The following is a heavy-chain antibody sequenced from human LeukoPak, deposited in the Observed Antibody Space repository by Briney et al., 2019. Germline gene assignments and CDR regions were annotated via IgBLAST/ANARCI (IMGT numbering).Heavy chain of an antibody. CDR2: ISGSGGST. J-gene: IGHJ4*02. D-gene: IGHD3-22*01. CDR1: GFTFSSYG. V-gene: IGHV3-23*01. CDR3: ATDNGDSSGYYYGDY. Sequence: GGSLRLSCAASGFTFSSYGMHWVRQAPGKGLEWVSAISGSGGSTYYADSVKGRFTISRDNSKNTLYLQMNSLRAEDTAVYYCATDNGDSSGYYYGDYWGQGTLVTVSS.